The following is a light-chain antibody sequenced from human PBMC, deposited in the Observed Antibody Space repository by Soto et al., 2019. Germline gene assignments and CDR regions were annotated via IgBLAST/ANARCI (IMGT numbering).Light chain of an antibody. Sequence: DIQMTQSPSSLSASVGDRITITCQASQDIRNHLNWYQQKPGKAPKMLIYDASNLEEGVPSRFGGSGSGTDFIFTISSLQPEDIATYDCQQYLHVFTFGGGTKVEIK. CDR2: DAS. V-gene: IGKV1-33*01. CDR3: QQYLHVFT. CDR1: QDIRNH. J-gene: IGKJ4*01.